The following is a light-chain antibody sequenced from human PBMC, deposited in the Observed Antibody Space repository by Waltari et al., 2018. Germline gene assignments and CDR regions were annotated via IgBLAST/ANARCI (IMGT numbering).Light chain of an antibody. Sequence: SYVLTQPPSVSVAPGQTARITCGGNKLGGKNVHWSPQGPGPAPVLVVYDDSDRPSGIPERFSGANSGNTATLTISRVGAGDEADYFCQVWESRSDLVVFGGGTKLTVL. CDR3: QVWESRSDLVV. CDR1: KLGGKN. V-gene: IGLV3-21*02. J-gene: IGLJ2*01. CDR2: DDS.